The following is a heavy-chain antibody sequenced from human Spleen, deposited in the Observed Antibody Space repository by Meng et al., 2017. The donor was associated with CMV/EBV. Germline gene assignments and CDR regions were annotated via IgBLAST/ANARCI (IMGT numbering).Heavy chain of an antibody. CDR1: CGSFSGYY. J-gene: IGHJ4*02. D-gene: IGHD3-3*01. V-gene: IGHV4-34*01. Sequence: QVPLPQWGAGPLNLSETLSLTCAGYCGSFSGYYWSWIRQPPGKGLEWIGEINHSGSTNYNPSLKSRVTISVDTSKNLFSLKLSSVTAADTAVYYCARGSGERFLEWQQLDYWGQGTLVTVSS. CDR3: ARGSGERFLEWQQLDY. CDR2: INHSGST.